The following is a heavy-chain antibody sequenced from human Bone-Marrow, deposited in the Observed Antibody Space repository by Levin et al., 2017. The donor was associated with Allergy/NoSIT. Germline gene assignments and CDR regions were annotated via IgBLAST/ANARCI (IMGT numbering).Heavy chain of an antibody. CDR3: ARVFISSGWSYYYYYYGMDV. Sequence: PGASVKVSCKASGYTFTSYDINWVRQATGQGLEWMGWMNPNSGNTGYAQKFQGRVTMTRNTSISTAYMELSSLRSEDTAVYYCARVFISSGWSYYYYYYGMDVWGQGTTVTVSS. CDR1: GYTFTSYD. V-gene: IGHV1-8*01. J-gene: IGHJ6*02. CDR2: MNPNSGNT. D-gene: IGHD6-19*01.